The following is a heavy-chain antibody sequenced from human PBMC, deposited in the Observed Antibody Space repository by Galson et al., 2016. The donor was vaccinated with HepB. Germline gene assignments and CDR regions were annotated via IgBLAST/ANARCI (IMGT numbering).Heavy chain of an antibody. CDR3: ARGGGEYAALRWPIDH. J-gene: IGHJ5*02. CDR1: GFSFNTQW. CDR2: ISYDASNQ. D-gene: IGHD3-16*01. V-gene: IGHV3-30*03. Sequence: SLRLSCAASGFSFNTQWMNWVRQAPGKGLDWAAVISYDASNQYYADSVKGRLTISRDNSKNTLFLQMNSLRAEDTAVYYCARGGGEYAALRWPIDHWGQGTLVTYSS.